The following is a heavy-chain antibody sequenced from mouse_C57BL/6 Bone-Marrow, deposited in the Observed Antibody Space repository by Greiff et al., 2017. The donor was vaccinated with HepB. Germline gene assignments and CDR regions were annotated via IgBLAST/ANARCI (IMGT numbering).Heavy chain of an antibody. CDR3: ARQDLGSSYFGY. CDR2: ISSCSSTI. D-gene: IGHD1-1*01. CDR1: GFTFSDYG. V-gene: IGHV5-17*01. J-gene: IGHJ2*01. Sequence: EVKLMESGGGLVKPGGSLKLSCAASGFTFSDYGMHWVRQAPEKGLEWVAYISSCSSTIYYADTVKGRFTISRDNAKNTLLLQMPSLRSEDTAMYYCARQDLGSSYFGYWGQGTTLTVSS.